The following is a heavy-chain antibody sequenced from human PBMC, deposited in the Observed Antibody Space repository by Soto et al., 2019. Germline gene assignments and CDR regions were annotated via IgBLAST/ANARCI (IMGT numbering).Heavy chain of an antibody. V-gene: IGHV4-30-4*08. CDR3: AKYQPPEFYS. CDR1: GASIGSGDDY. CDR2: ISDNCST. Sequence: SETLSLTCSVSGASIGSGDDYWTWIRQSPGNGLEWIGYISDNCSTFYNPSLRSRLTIALDTSKNHLPLKLNSVTAADTAVYYCAKYQPPEFYSWGKRMTVKVSS. J-gene: IGHJ6*03. D-gene: IGHD2-2*01.